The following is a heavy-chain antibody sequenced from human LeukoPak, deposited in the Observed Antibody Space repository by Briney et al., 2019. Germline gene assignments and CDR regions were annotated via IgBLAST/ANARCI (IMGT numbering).Heavy chain of an antibody. CDR2: IIPILGIA. CDR3: ARKATCSSTSCYTLGDWFDP. D-gene: IGHD2-2*02. J-gene: IGHJ5*02. CDR1: GGTFSSYA. V-gene: IGHV1-69*04. Sequence: SVKVSCKASGGTFSSYAISWVRQAPGQGLEWMGRIIPILGIANYAQKFQGRVMITADKSTSTAYMELSSLRSEDTAVYYCARKATCSSTSCYTLGDWFDPWGQGTLVTVSS.